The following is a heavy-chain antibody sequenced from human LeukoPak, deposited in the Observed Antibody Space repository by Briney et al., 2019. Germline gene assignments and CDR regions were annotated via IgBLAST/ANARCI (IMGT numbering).Heavy chain of an antibody. CDR2: IAHDGSNK. CDR3: ATDGGPGYSSSWYLY. CDR1: GFTFSNYV. V-gene: IGHV3-30*03. Sequence: GGSLRLSCAASGFTFSNYVMQWVRQAPGKGLEWVALIAHDGSNKYYADSVKGRFTISRENSKSTVYLQMNSLRAEDTAVYYCATDGGPGYSSSWYLYWGQGTLVTVSS. J-gene: IGHJ4*02. D-gene: IGHD6-13*01.